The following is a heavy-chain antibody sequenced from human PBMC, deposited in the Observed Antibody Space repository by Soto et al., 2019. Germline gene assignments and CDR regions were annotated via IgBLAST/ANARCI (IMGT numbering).Heavy chain of an antibody. V-gene: IGHV1-8*01. D-gene: IGHD6-25*01. Sequence: GAAVKVSCKASGYTLTTYDISWVRQATGKGLEWMGWMNPYSGNTGYAQKFQGRVTVTRNTSISTVYMGLSGLRPDYTAVYYCARRKERSGPHYFDYWGQGSQVTVSS. J-gene: IGHJ4*02. CDR2: MNPYSGNT. CDR3: ARRKERSGPHYFDY. CDR1: GYTLTTYD.